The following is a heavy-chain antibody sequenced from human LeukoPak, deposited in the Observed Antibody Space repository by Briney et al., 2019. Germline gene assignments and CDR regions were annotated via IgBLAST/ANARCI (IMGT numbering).Heavy chain of an antibody. CDR1: GGSISSYY. CDR3: ARVSWGSSFAVGAFDI. J-gene: IGHJ3*02. Sequence: PSETLSLTCTVSGGSISSYYWSWIRQPPGKGLEWTGYIYYSGSTNYNPPLKSRVTISVDTSKNQFSLKLSSVTAADTAVYYCARVSWGSSFAVGAFDIWGQGTMVTVSS. CDR2: IYYSGST. V-gene: IGHV4-59*01. D-gene: IGHD3-16*01.